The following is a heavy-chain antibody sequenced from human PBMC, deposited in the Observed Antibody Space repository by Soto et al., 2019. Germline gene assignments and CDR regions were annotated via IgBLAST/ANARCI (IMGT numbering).Heavy chain of an antibody. V-gene: IGHV1-69*13. CDR2: IIPIFGTA. CDR3: ASAFGLAGTTTRYDAFDI. CDR1: GGTFSSYA. J-gene: IGHJ3*02. Sequence: ASVKVSCKASGGTFSSYAISWVRQAPGQGLEWMGGIIPIFGTANYAQKFQGRVTITADESTSTAYMELSSLRSEDTAVYYCASAFGLAGTTTRYDAFDIWGQGTMVTVSS. D-gene: IGHD1-1*01.